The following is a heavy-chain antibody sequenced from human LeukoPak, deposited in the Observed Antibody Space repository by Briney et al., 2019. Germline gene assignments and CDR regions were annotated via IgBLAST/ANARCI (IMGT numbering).Heavy chain of an antibody. CDR1: GFTFSSYS. J-gene: IGHJ4*02. CDR3: ARDHRDYYFDY. Sequence: GGSLRLSCAASGFTFSSYSMNWVRQAPGKGLEWVSSISSSSSYIYYADSVKGRFTICRDNAKNSLYLQMNSLRAEDTAVYYGARDHRDYYFDYWGQGTLVTVSS. V-gene: IGHV3-21*01. CDR2: ISSSSSYI.